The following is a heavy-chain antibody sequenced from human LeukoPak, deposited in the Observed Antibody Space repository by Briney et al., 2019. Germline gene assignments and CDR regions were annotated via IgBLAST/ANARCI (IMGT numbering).Heavy chain of an antibody. J-gene: IGHJ3*02. CDR3: ARDLTVVVVAASDHDAFDI. Sequence: GGSLRLSCAASGFTSSSYSMNWVRQAPGKGLEWVSYISSSSSTIYYADSVKGRFTISRDNAKNSLYLQMNSLRAEDTAVYYCARDLTVVVVAASDHDAFDIWGQGTMVTVSS. D-gene: IGHD2-15*01. CDR1: GFTSSSYS. V-gene: IGHV3-48*01. CDR2: ISSSSSTI.